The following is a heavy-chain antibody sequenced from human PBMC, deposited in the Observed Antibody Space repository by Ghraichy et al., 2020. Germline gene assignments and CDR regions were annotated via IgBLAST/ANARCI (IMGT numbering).Heavy chain of an antibody. CDR1: GDSVSSNTAA. D-gene: IGHD6-19*01. CDR3: ARDYYISAWYGYFQY. J-gene: IGHJ1*01. Sequence: TLSLTCAISGDSVSSNTAAWNWIRQSPSGGLEWLGRTFYRSKWYNDYGVSVKSRITINPDTSKNQFSLHLNSVTPDDTAVYYCARDYYISAWYGYFQYWGQGTVVTVSS. CDR2: TFYRSKWYN. V-gene: IGHV6-1*01.